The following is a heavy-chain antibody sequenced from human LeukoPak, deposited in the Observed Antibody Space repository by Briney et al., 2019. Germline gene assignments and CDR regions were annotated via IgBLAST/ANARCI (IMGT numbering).Heavy chain of an antibody. CDR2: THNSGST. CDR1: GGSISSSY. V-gene: IGHV4-59*01. J-gene: IGHJ4*02. CDR3: ARGGWSLDS. D-gene: IGHD6-19*01. Sequence: PSETLSLTCTVSGGSISSSYRSWFRQSPGKGLEWIGYTHNSGSTNYHPSLKSRVTMSVDTAENQFSLKLTSVTAADTAVYFCARGGWSLDSWGQGTLVTVSS.